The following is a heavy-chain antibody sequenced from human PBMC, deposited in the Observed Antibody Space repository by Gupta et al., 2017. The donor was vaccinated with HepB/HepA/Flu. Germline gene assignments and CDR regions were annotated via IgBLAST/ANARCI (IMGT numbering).Heavy chain of an antibody. CDR1: GFTFTTYS. Sequence: EVQVVEAGGGLVQPGGSLRLSCAASGFTFTTYSMLWFRQAPGRGLEWVSSISFSGDYIYYADSVKGRFTISRDNAENSLFLQMNSLRAEDTAIYYCATGPGDFWSGYYLGYFDYWGQGTLVTVSS. V-gene: IGHV3-21*01. D-gene: IGHD3-3*01. J-gene: IGHJ4*02. CDR3: ATGPGDFWSGYYLGYFDY. CDR2: ISFSGDYI.